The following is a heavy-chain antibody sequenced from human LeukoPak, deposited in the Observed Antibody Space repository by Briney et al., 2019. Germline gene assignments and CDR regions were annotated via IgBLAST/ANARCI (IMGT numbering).Heavy chain of an antibody. CDR3: ASPITMIVVVTANPYDAFDI. CDR1: GFTFSDYY. V-gene: IGHV3-11*01. CDR2: ISSSGSTI. J-gene: IGHJ3*02. Sequence: KPGESLKISCAASGFTFSDYYMSWIRQAPGKGLEWVSYISSSGSTIYYADSVKGRFTISRDNAKNSLYLQMNSLRAEDTAVYYCASPITMIVVVTANPYDAFDIWGQGTMVTVSS. D-gene: IGHD3-22*01.